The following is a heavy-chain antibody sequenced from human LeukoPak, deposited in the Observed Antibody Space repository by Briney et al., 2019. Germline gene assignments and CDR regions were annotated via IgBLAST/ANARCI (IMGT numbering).Heavy chain of an antibody. CDR3: ATGPDYYDSSSYYSHY. CDR2: ITQSGTT. CDR1: GGSFCGYY. Sequence: PSETLSLTCAVYGGSFCGYYWSWIRQPPGKGLEWIGEITQSGTTKYNPSLKSRVTMSVDTSKNQFSLRLSSVTPADTAVYYCATGPDYYDSSSYYSHYWGRGTLVTVSS. J-gene: IGHJ4*02. V-gene: IGHV4-34*01. D-gene: IGHD3-22*01.